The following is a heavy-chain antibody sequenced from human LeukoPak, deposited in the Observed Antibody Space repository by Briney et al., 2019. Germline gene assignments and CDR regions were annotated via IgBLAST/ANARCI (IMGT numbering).Heavy chain of an antibody. Sequence: GGSLRLSCVASGFTFSRDSMNWVRQAPGKGLEFVSYIDNTSGYMYYADSVKGRFTISRDNARNSLYSQMNNLSAEDTAVYYCARDTSGSYTITYFDSWGQGALVTVSS. CDR1: GFTFSRDS. CDR3: ARDTSGSYTITYFDS. D-gene: IGHD3-10*01. V-gene: IGHV3-21*01. J-gene: IGHJ4*02. CDR2: IDNTSGYM.